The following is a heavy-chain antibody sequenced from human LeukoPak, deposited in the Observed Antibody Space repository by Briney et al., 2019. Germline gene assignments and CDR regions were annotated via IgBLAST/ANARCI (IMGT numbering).Heavy chain of an antibody. CDR3: ATSRDSSGYYLTPVDY. CDR2: FDPEDGET. Sequence: ASVKVSCKVSGYTLTELSMHWVRQAPGKGLEWMGGFDPEDGETIYAQKFQGRVTMTEDTSTDTAYMELSSLRSEDTAVYYCATSRDSSGYYLTPVDYWGQGTLVTVSS. J-gene: IGHJ4*02. V-gene: IGHV1-24*01. CDR1: GYTLTELS. D-gene: IGHD3-22*01.